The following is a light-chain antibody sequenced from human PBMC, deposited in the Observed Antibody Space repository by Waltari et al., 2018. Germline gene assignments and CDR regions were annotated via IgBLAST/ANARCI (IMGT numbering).Light chain of an antibody. CDR1: ASNIGGNP. J-gene: IGLJ3*02. Sequence: QSVLTQPPSASGTPGQRVTISCSGSASNIGGNPVNWYQPLPGKAPKPLIDRSDQRPSGVPDRFSASKTGTSASLAISGLQSEDEADYFCASWDDSLNGHWVFGGGTKVTVL. CDR2: RSD. CDR3: ASWDDSLNGHWV. V-gene: IGLV1-44*01.